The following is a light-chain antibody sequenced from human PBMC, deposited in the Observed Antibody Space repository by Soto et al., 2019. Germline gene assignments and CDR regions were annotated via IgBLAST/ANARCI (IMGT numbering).Light chain of an antibody. Sequence: EIVRTQSPATLSVSPGERATLSCRASQSISTELAWYQQKPGQPPRLLIYSASTRATGVPARFTGSGSGSEFTLTISGLQSEDFAVYYCQQGHNWPLTFGHGTRLEI. V-gene: IGKV3-15*01. J-gene: IGKJ2*01. CDR2: SAS. CDR3: QQGHNWPLT. CDR1: QSISTE.